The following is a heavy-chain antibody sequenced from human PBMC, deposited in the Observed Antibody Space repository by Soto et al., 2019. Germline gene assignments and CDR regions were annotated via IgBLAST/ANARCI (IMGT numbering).Heavy chain of an antibody. J-gene: IGHJ3*01. D-gene: IGHD5-12*01. Sequence: EVQLVESGGQLVQSGGSLRLSCTASGFTFSDYWMTWVRQAPGKGLEWVANIKQDGSDKYYVDSVKGRFTISRDNAKNSLYLQMSSLRAEDTAVYYFARTATLLRTILTVARIGFDVWGQGTMVTVSS. CDR2: IKQDGSDK. CDR1: GFTFSDYW. CDR3: ARTATLLRTILTVARIGFDV. V-gene: IGHV3-7*03.